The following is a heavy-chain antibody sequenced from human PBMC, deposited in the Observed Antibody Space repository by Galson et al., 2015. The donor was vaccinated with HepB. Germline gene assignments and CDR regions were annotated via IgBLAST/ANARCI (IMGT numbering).Heavy chain of an antibody. Sequence: PALVKPTQTRTLTCTFSGVPLSTSGMCVSWIRQPPGRALEWLALIDWDDDKYYSTSLKTRLTISKDTSKNQVVLTMTNMDPVDTATYYCARIDTNYDSSGYTFDYWGQGTLVTVSS. V-gene: IGHV2-70*01. CDR3: ARIDTNYDSSGYTFDY. CDR1: GVPLSTSGMC. CDR2: IDWDDDK. J-gene: IGHJ4*02. D-gene: IGHD3-22*01.